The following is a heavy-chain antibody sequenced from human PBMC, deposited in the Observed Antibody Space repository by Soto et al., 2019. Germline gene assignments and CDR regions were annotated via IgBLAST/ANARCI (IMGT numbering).Heavy chain of an antibody. V-gene: IGHV3-30*18. D-gene: IGHD3-16*02. CDR1: GFTFRTYG. Sequence: GGSLRLSCAASGFTFRTYGMHWVRQAPGKGLEWVALISYDGDNTYYADSVKGRLTISRDNSKNTLYLQMNSLRAEDTAVYYCAKARGMYRPRDAFDVWGQGTMVTVSS. J-gene: IGHJ3*01. CDR3: AKARGMYRPRDAFDV. CDR2: ISYDGDNT.